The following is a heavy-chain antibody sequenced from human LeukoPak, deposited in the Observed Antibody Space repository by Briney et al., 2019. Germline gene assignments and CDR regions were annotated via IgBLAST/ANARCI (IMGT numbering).Heavy chain of an antibody. D-gene: IGHD3-3*01. CDR3: ARDGAAYDFWSGYYVTEYNWFDP. CDR2: INSDGSST. CDR1: GFTFSSYW. J-gene: IGHJ5*02. V-gene: IGHV3-74*01. Sequence: GGSLRLSCAASGFTFSSYWMHWVRQAPGKGLGWVSRINSDGSSTSYADSVKGGFTISRDNAKNTLYLQMNSLRAEDTAVYYCARDGAAYDFWSGYYVTEYNWFDPWGQGTLVTVSS.